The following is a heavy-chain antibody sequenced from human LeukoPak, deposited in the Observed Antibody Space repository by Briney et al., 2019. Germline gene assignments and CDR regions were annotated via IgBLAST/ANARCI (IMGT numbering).Heavy chain of an antibody. D-gene: IGHD5-12*01. CDR1: GGSFSGYY. CDR2: INHSGST. V-gene: IGHV4-34*01. CDR3: AGSYNGYDSGYYYGMDV. J-gene: IGHJ6*02. Sequence: SETLSLTCAVYGGSFSGYYWSWIRRPPGKGLEWIGEINHSGSTNYNPSLKSRVTISVDTSKNQFSLKLSSVTAADTAVYYCAGSYNGYDSGYYYGMDVWGQGTTVTVSS.